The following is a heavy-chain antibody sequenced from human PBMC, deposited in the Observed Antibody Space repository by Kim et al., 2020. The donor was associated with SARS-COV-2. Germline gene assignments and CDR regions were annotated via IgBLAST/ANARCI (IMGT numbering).Heavy chain of an antibody. CDR2: IYYSGST. V-gene: IGHV4-31*03. CDR1: GGSISSGGYY. Sequence: SETLSLTCTVSGGSISSGGYYWSWIRQHPGKGLEWIGYIYYSGSTYYNPSLKSRVTISVDTSKNQFSLKLSSVTAADTAVYYCARGQYNVLELWGWGTGDAFDIWGQGTMVTVSS. D-gene: IGHD3-16*01. J-gene: IGHJ3*02. CDR3: ARGQYNVLELWGWGTGDAFDI.